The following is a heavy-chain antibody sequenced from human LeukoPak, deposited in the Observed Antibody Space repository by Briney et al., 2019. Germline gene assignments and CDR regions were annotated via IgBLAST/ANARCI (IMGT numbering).Heavy chain of an antibody. Sequence: PSETLSLTCTVAGGSIGSTIYYWGWIRQPPGKGLEWSGSIYYSGSTYYNPSLKSRVTISVDTSTTQFSLKLSSVTAADQAVYYCARHGPRYYYDTSGYYYFDYWGQGTLVTVSS. CDR3: ARHGPRYYYDTSGYYYFDY. J-gene: IGHJ4*02. CDR2: IYYSGST. D-gene: IGHD3-22*01. V-gene: IGHV4-39*01. CDR1: GGSIGSTIYY.